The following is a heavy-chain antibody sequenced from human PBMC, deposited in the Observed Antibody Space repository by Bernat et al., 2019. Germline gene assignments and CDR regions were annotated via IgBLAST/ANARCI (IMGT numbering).Heavy chain of an antibody. D-gene: IGHD4-17*01. CDR3: ARVLFYGDYEEAAFDI. Sequence: EVQLVESGGGLVQPGGSLRLSCAASGFTFSSYEMNWVRQAPGKGLEWVSYISSSGSTIYYADSVKGRFTISRDNAKTSLYLQMNSLRAEDTAVYYCARVLFYGDYEEAAFDIWGQGTMVTVSS. J-gene: IGHJ3*02. CDR2: ISSSGSTI. CDR1: GFTFSSYE. V-gene: IGHV3-48*03.